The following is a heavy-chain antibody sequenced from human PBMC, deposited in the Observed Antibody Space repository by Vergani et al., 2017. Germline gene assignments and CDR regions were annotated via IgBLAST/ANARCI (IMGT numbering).Heavy chain of an antibody. Sequence: QVQLVQSGAEVKKPGSSVKVSCKASGGTFSSYAISWVRQAPGQGLEWMGRINPNSGGTNYAQKFQGRVTMTRDTSISTAYMELSRLRSDDTAVYYCARGDSSSWYDHFDYWGQGTLVTVSS. J-gene: IGHJ4*02. CDR3: ARGDSSSWYDHFDY. D-gene: IGHD6-13*01. CDR2: INPNSGGT. CDR1: GGTFSSYA. V-gene: IGHV1-2*02.